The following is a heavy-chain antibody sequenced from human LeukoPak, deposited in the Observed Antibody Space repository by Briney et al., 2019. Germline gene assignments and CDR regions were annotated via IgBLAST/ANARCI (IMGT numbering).Heavy chain of an antibody. V-gene: IGHV1-2*06. J-gene: IGHJ4*02. CDR3: ARNDRGSGMGY. CDR2: INPDSGAT. Sequence: ASVKVSCKASGYTFTSYYIHWVRQAPGQGLEFMGHINPDSGATTYAQKFQGRVTMTRDTSISTAYMELSSLTSDDTAVYYCARNDRGSGMGYWGQGTLVTVSS. D-gene: IGHD3-10*01. CDR1: GYTFTSYY.